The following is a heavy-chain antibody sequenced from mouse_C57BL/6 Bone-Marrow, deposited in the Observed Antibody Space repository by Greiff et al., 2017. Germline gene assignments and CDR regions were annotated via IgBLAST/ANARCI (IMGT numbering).Heavy chain of an antibody. D-gene: IGHD2-1*01. V-gene: IGHV1-42*01. Sequence: VQLQQSGPELVKPGASVKISCKASGYSFTGYYMNWVKQSPEKSLEWIGEINPSTGGTTYNQKFKAKATLTVDKSSSTAYMQLKSLTSADSAVYYCAREGSYGNYGGDYWGQGTSVTVSS. J-gene: IGHJ4*01. CDR1: GYSFTGYY. CDR2: INPSTGGT. CDR3: AREGSYGNYGGDY.